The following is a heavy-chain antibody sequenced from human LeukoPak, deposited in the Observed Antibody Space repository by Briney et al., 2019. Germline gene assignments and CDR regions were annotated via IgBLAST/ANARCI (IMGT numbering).Heavy chain of an antibody. D-gene: IGHD6-13*01. CDR1: GFSFGDYY. J-gene: IGHJ4*02. V-gene: IGHV3-11*01. CDR3: ATYSSPALAL. Sequence: VGSLRLSCAASGFSFGDYYMSWIRQAPGKGLEWVSYISDSGDMIYYADSAKGRFTISRDNAKNSLYLQMNSLRADDTAVYYCATYSSPALALWGQGTLVTVSS. CDR2: ISDSGDMI.